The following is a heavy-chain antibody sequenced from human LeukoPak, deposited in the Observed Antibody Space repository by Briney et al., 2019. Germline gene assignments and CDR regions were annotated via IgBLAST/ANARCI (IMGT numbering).Heavy chain of an antibody. Sequence: SYTLSLTCAVSGYSISSGYYWGWIRPPPGKGPEWIGGIYHSGSPYYNPSHMSRVTISVDTSKSQFCLRLSSVTAADTAVYCCARSKSSGWYFDYWGQGTLVPVSS. CDR3: ARSKSSGWYFDY. CDR2: IYHSGSP. V-gene: IGHV4-38-2*01. J-gene: IGHJ4*02. D-gene: IGHD6-25*01. CDR1: GYSISSGYY.